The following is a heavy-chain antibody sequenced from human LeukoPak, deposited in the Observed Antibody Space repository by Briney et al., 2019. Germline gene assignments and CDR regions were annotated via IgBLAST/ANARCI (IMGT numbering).Heavy chain of an antibody. Sequence: SETLSLTCTVSGGSISSYYWSWIRQPPGKGLEWIGYIYYSGSTYYNPSLKSRVTISVDTSKNQFSLKLSSVTAADTAVYYCARDYYGSGSLNWFDPWGQGTLVTVSS. D-gene: IGHD3-10*01. CDR2: IYYSGST. CDR1: GGSISSYY. V-gene: IGHV4-59*12. J-gene: IGHJ5*02. CDR3: ARDYYGSGSLNWFDP.